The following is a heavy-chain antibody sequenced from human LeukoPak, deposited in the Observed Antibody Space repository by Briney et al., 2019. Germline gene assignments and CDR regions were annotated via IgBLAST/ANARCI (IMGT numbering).Heavy chain of an antibody. V-gene: IGHV1-2*02. CDR1: GYTFTGYY. Sequence: GASVKVSCKASGYTFTGYYMHWVRQAPGQGLEWMGWINPNSGGTNYAQKFQGRVTTTRDTSISTAYMELSRLRSDDTAVYYCARASWELLLGFDYWGQGTLVTVSS. D-gene: IGHD1-26*01. CDR2: INPNSGGT. J-gene: IGHJ4*02. CDR3: ARASWELLLGFDY.